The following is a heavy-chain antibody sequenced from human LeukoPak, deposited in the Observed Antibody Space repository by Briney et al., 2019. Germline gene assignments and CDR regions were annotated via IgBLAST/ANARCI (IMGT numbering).Heavy chain of an antibody. CDR3: ARGGVGNDVCDY. D-gene: IGHD1-1*01. CDR1: GYTFTGYY. CDR2: INPNSGVT. V-gene: IGHV1-2*02. J-gene: IGHJ4*02. Sequence: ASVKVSCKASGYTFTGYYIHWVRQAPGQGLEWMGWINPNSGVTKYAQKFQGRVTMTRDTSISTAYMELSRLRSDDTAVYYCARGGVGNDVCDYWGQGTLVTVSS.